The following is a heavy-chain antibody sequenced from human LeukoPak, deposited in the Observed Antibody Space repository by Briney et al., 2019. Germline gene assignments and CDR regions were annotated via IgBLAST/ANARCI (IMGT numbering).Heavy chain of an antibody. CDR1: GFTFSSYG. D-gene: IGHD1-26*01. Sequence: GGSLRLSCAASGFTFSSYGMTWVRQAPGKGLEWVAVISYDGSNKYYADSVKGRFTISRDNSKNTLYLQMNSLRAEDTAVYYCARSVGATGLFDYWGQGTLVTVSS. CDR3: ARSVGATGLFDY. CDR2: ISYDGSNK. J-gene: IGHJ4*02. V-gene: IGHV3-30*03.